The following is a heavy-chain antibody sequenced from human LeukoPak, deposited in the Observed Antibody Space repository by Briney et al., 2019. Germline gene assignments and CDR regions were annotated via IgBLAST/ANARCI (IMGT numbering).Heavy chain of an antibody. CDR1: GFTFNDFG. CDR3: ARGYEGLAVMTDKSFDY. V-gene: IGHV3-33*01. Sequence: GGSLRLSCAASGFTFNDFGMHWVRQAPGKGLEWVSVLWYDGNTQYYADSVKGRFTISRDSSKNTLYLQMNSLRAEDTAVYYCARGYEGLAVMTDKSFDYWCQGTLVSVSS. J-gene: IGHJ4*02. D-gene: IGHD3/OR15-3a*01. CDR2: LWYDGNTQ.